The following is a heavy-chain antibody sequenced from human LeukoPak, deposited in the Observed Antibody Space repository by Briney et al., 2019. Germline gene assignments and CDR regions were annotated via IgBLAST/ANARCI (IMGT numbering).Heavy chain of an antibody. V-gene: IGHV4-31*03. CDR2: IYYSGNT. J-gene: IGHJ5*02. Sequence: SQTLSLTCTVSGGSISSGGYYWSWIRQHPGKGLEWIGYIYYSGNTYHNPSLKSRVTISVDTSKNQFSLNLSSVTAADTAVYYCARGVMLHASFGWFDPWGQGTLVTVSS. D-gene: IGHD2-8*01. CDR1: GGSISSGGYY. CDR3: ARGVMLHASFGWFDP.